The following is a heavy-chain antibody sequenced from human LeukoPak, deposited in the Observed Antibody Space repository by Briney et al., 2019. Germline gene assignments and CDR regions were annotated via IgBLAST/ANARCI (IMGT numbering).Heavy chain of an antibody. CDR2: IYTSGTT. CDR3: AGATTVTTATMVSRGAFDI. V-gene: IGHV4-4*08. CDR1: GGSISSFY. D-gene: IGHD4-17*01. Sequence: PSETLSLTCTVSGGSISSFYWSWIRQPPGKGLEWIGYIYTSGTTNSHPSLKSRVTISEATSKNQFSLKLSSVTAADTAVYYCAGATTVTTATMVSRGAFDIWGQGTMVTVSS. J-gene: IGHJ3*02.